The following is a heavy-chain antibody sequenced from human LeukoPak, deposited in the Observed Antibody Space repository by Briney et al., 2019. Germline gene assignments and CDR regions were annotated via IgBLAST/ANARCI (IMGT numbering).Heavy chain of an antibody. V-gene: IGHV4-59*02. CDR2: GDHFGGA. D-gene: IGHD1-26*01. J-gene: IGHJ4*02. Sequence: SETLSLTCTVSGNSVTSYYWSWVRQPPGKGLEWIGYGDHFGGAIYNPSLKSRVTISVDSSKNQFSLRLTSVTAADTAVYHCARLSDLYNGTYLLDSWSQGTLVTVSS. CDR3: ARLSDLYNGTYLLDS. CDR1: GNSVTSYY.